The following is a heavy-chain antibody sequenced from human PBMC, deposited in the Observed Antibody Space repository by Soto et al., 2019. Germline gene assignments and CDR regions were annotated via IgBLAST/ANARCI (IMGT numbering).Heavy chain of an antibody. V-gene: IGHV3-23*01. CDR3: AKDRAAGIGIVVVPAAMLFDP. J-gene: IGHJ5*02. Sequence: GGSLRLSCAASGFTFSSYAMSWVRQAPGKGLEWVSAISGSGGSTYYADSVKGRFTISRDNSKNTLYLQMNSLRAEDTAVYYCAKDRAAGIGIVVVPAAMLFDPWGQGTLVTVSS. D-gene: IGHD2-2*01. CDR2: ISGSGGST. CDR1: GFTFSSYA.